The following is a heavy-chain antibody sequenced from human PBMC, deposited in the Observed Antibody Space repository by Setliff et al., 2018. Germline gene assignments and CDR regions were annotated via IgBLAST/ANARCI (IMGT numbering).Heavy chain of an antibody. CDR3: ARDRTAYSYGLHI. CDR2: IYHNGNT. Sequence: PSETLSLTCTVSGGTISPYFWSWIRQPPGKGLEWIGYIYHNGNTNFNPSLKTRVSMSVDTSKNQLALNLKSVTAADTAVYYCARDRTAYSYGLHIWGQGTTVNVSS. J-gene: IGHJ6*02. CDR1: GGTISPYF. V-gene: IGHV4-59*01. D-gene: IGHD5-18*01.